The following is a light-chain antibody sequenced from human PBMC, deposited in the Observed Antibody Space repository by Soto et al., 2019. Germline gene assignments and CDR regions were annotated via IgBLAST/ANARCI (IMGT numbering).Light chain of an antibody. CDR1: SGSIASNY. V-gene: IGLV6-57*03. CDR3: QSYDSSNPV. CDR2: EDN. J-gene: IGLJ2*01. Sequence: NFMLTQPHSVSESPGKTVTISCTRSSGSIASNYVQWYQQHPGSAPTTVIYEDNQRPSGVPDRFSGSIDSSSNSASLTISGLKTEDEADYYCQSYDSSNPVFGGGTKLTVL.